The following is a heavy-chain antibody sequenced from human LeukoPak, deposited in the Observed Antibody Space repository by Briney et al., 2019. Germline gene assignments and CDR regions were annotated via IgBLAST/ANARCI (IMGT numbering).Heavy chain of an antibody. CDR2: ISYDGSNK. CDR1: GFPFDDYA. CDR3: ARDYSYGSLDY. J-gene: IGHJ4*02. Sequence: PGGSLRLSCAASGFPFDDYAMHWVRQAPGKGLEWVAVISYDGSNKYYADSVKGRFTISRDNSKNTLYLQMNSLRAEDTAVYYCARDYSYGSLDYWGQGTPVTVSS. V-gene: IGHV3-30-3*01. D-gene: IGHD5-18*01.